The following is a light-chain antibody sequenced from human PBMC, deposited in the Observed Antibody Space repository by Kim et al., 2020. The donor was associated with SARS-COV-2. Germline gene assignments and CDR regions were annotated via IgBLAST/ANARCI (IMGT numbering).Light chain of an antibody. CDR3: QQYYSYPRT. Sequence: ASTGDRVPSTCRASQGISSYLAWYQQKPGKAPKLLIYAASTLQSGVPSRFSGSGSGTDFTLTISCLQSEDFATYYCQQYYSYPRTFGQGTKVDIK. CDR1: QGISSY. V-gene: IGKV1-8*01. J-gene: IGKJ1*01. CDR2: AAS.